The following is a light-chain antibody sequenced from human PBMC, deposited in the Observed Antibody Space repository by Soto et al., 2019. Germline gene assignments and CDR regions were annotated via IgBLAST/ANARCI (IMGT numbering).Light chain of an antibody. CDR3: SSYTTSSTVV. Sequence: QSALTQPASVSGSPGQSITISCTGTSSDVGGYNYVSWYQHHPGKAPKLMIFDVNYRPSGVSNRFSGSKSGNTASLTISGLQAEDEADYYCSSYTTSSTVVFGGGTKITVL. CDR1: SSDVGGYNY. J-gene: IGLJ2*01. CDR2: DVN. V-gene: IGLV2-14*03.